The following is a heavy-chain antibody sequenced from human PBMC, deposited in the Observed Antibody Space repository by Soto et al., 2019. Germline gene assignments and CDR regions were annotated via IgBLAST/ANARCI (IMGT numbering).Heavy chain of an antibody. V-gene: IGHV1-18*01. CDR3: ARDTEGSGTMVRGVFDY. CDR2: ISAYNGNT. J-gene: IGHJ4*02. CDR1: GYTFTSYG. Sequence: QVQLVQSGAEVKKPGASVKVSCKASGYTFTSYGISWVRQATGQGLEWMGWISAYNGNTNYAQKLQGRVTMTTDTSTSTAYMELRSLRSDDTAVYYCARDTEGSGTMVRGVFDYWGQGTLVTVSS. D-gene: IGHD3-10*01.